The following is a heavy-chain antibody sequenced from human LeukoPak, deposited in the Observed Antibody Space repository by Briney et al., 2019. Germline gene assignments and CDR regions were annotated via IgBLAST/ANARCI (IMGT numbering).Heavy chain of an antibody. CDR1: GYTFTSYY. V-gene: IGHV1-46*01. CDR3: ARDRPYSGSYNEYFQH. Sequence: ASVKVSCKASGYTFTSYYMHWVRQAPGQGLEWMGIINPSGGSTSYAQKFQGRVTMTRDTSTSTVYMELSSLRSEDTAVYYCARDRPYSGSYNEYFQHWGQGTLVTVSS. J-gene: IGHJ1*01. CDR2: INPSGGST. D-gene: IGHD1-26*01.